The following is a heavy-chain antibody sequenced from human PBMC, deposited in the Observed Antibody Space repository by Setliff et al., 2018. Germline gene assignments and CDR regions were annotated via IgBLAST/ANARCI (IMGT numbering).Heavy chain of an antibody. CDR2: IYPGDSDT. Sequence: RGESLKLSCKGSGYRFSSHWIGWVRQMPGKGLEWMGIIYPGDSDTRYSPSFQGQVTISADKSISTAYLQWSSLKASDTAMYYCASSSGSSSNDAFDIWGQGTTVTVSS. J-gene: IGHJ3*02. CDR1: GYRFSSHW. D-gene: IGHD1-26*01. V-gene: IGHV5-51*01. CDR3: ASSSGSSSNDAFDI.